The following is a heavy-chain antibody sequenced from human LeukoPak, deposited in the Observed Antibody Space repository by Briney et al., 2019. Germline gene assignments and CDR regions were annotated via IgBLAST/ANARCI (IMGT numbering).Heavy chain of an antibody. CDR2: ISPNSGGT. J-gene: IGHJ6*03. V-gene: IGHV1-2*02. CDR3: ARGDDVLRFLEWSPMDV. CDR1: GGTFSSYA. D-gene: IGHD3-3*01. Sequence: ASVKVSCKASGGTFSSYAISWVRQAPGQGLEWMGWISPNSGGTKYTQKFQGRVTMTRDTSISTAYMELSRLRSDDTAVYYCARGDDVLRFLEWSPMDVWGKGTTVTVSS.